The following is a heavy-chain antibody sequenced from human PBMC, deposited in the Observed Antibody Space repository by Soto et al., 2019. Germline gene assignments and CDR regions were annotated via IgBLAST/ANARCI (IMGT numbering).Heavy chain of an antibody. Sequence: PSETLSLTCAVYGGSFSGYYWSWIRQPPGKGLEWIGEINHSGSTNYNPSFKSRLTMSIDRTRNQFSLKLSSVTAADMAVYYCARGGGYDSFDYWGQGVLVTVSS. CDR2: INHSGST. J-gene: IGHJ4*02. D-gene: IGHD5-12*01. CDR3: ARGGGYDSFDY. V-gene: IGHV4-34*01. CDR1: GGSFSGYY.